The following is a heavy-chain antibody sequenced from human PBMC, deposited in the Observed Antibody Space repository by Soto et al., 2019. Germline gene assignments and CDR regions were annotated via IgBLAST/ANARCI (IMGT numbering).Heavy chain of an antibody. Sequence: GGSLRLSCAASGFSFGRYAMRWVRQAPGKGLEWVASIPYDGGNRKYADSVKGRFAISRDNAKDMLYLHMSSLGPDDTSVYYCEREYLAYAPHVWGQATSVTV. CDR3: EREYLAYAPHV. CDR1: GFSFGRYA. CDR2: IPYDGGNR. V-gene: IGHV3-30*09. J-gene: IGHJ6*02. D-gene: IGHD4-17*01.